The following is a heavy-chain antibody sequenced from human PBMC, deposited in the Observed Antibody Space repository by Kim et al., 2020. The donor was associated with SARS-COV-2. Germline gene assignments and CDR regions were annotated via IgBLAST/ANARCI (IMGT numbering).Heavy chain of an antibody. CDR1: GFTFSRRA. V-gene: IGHV3-23*05. Sequence: GGSLRLSCAASGFTFSRRAMSWVRQVPGKGLEWIASVNNNNPYYADSVKGRFTVSRDITKDTLYLQMNSLRAADTALYYCAKDHPSSSWPTFDSWGQGTLVAVSS. CDR3: AKDHPSSSWPTFDS. D-gene: IGHD2-15*01. J-gene: IGHJ4*02. CDR2: VNNNNP.